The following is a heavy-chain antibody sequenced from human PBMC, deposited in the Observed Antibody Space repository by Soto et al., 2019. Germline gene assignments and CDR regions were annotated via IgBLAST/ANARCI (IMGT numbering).Heavy chain of an antibody. J-gene: IGHJ4*02. CDR3: ACRRYGYYFDY. CDR1: GGSISSYY. V-gene: IGHV4-59*01. CDR2: IYYSGST. D-gene: IGHD1-1*01. Sequence: SETLSLTCTVSGGSISSYYWSWIRQPPGKGLEWIGYIYYSGSTNYNPSLKSRVTISVDTSKNQFSLKLSSVTAADTAVYYCACRRYGYYFDYWAQRTLVTVSS.